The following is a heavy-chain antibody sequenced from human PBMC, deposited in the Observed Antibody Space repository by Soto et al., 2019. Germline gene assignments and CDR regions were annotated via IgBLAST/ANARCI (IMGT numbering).Heavy chain of an antibody. D-gene: IGHD3-22*01. J-gene: IGHJ4*02. CDR2: IHYSGDS. CDR3: ARDVNDSSGSQGFDY. CDR1: GDSVSSNNYY. Sequence: SESLSLTCTVIGDSVSSNNYYWSWIRQRPGKGLEWIGYIHYSGDSYDNPSLTSRITMSMDVSKNQFSLNLRSVTAADTAIYYCARDVNDSSGSQGFDYWGQGTLVTVSS. V-gene: IGHV4-31*03.